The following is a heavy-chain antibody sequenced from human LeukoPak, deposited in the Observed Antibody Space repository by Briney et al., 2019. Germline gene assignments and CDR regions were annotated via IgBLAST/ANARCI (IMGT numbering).Heavy chain of an antibody. CDR2: FYNRGNT. CDR1: GGSMSNYH. CDR3: ARGGSGWSPYY. D-gene: IGHD6-19*01. V-gene: IGHV4-4*08. Sequence: PSETLSLTCTVSGGSMSNYHWSWIRQSPGKGLEWIGSFYNRGNTNYNPSLKSRVNILVDTSKNQFSLNLNSVTAADTAVYYCARGGSGWSPYYWGQGTLVTVSS. J-gene: IGHJ4*02.